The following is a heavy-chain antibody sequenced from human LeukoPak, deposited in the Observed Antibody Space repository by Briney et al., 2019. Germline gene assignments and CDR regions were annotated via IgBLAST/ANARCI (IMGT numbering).Heavy chain of an antibody. D-gene: IGHD4-23*01. V-gene: IGHV3-48*03. J-gene: IGHJ4*02. CDR3: ARDGNYGGNFGALDY. Sequence: GGSLRLSCAASGFTFSNFDMNWVRQAPGKGLEWVSYFSSSGSPKYYADSVRGRFTISRDNAENSLYLQMNSLRAEDTAVYYCARDGNYGGNFGALDYWGQGALVTVSS. CDR1: GFTFSNFD. CDR2: FSSSGSPK.